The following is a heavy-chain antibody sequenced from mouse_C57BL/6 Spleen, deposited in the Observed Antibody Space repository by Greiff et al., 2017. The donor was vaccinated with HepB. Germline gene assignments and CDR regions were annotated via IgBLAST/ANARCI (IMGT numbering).Heavy chain of an antibody. D-gene: IGHD1-1*01. Sequence: EVQRVESGPELVKPGASVKIPCKASGYTFTDYNMDWVKQSHGKSLEWIGDINPNNGGTIYNQKFKGKATVTVDKSSSTAYMELRSLTSEDTAVYYCARASYGTYAMDYWGQGTSVTVSS. CDR3: ARASYGTYAMDY. CDR2: INPNNGGT. J-gene: IGHJ4*01. V-gene: IGHV1-18*01. CDR1: GYTFTDYN.